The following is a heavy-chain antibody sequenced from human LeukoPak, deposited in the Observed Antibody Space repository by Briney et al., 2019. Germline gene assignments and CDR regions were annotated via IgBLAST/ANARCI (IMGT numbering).Heavy chain of an antibody. CDR1: GFTFSTYG. CDR3: AKDGDTAMVFDY. D-gene: IGHD5-18*01. J-gene: IGHJ4*02. CDR2: IWYDGSSK. Sequence: PGGSLRLSCAASGFTFSTYGMHWVRQAPGKGLEWVSFIWYDGSSKYYADSVKGRFTISRDNSKNTLYLQVNSLRAEDTAVYYCAKDGDTAMVFDYWGQGTLVTVS. V-gene: IGHV3-30*02.